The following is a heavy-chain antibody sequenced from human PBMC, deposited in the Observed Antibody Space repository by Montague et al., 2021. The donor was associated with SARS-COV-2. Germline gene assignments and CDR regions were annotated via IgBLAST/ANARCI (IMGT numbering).Heavy chain of an antibody. D-gene: IGHD3-10*01. Sequence: SLRLSCAASGFTFNNYGIHWVRQAPVKGLEWVAVISYEVSQQFFXDSXHVRFAISRDSAQRTVFLQMNSLRVDDTAVYHCAKASEVFWLGQFARDAFDIWGQGTTVVVSS. J-gene: IGHJ3*02. CDR1: GFTFNNYG. CDR2: ISYEVSQQ. V-gene: IGHV3-30*18. CDR3: AKASEVFWLGQFARDAFDI.